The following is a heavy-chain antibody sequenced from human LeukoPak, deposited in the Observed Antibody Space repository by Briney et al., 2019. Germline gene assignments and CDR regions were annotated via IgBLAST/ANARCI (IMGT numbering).Heavy chain of an antibody. V-gene: IGHV3-7*05. Sequence: GGSLRLSCEASGFTFSNYAMSWVRQAPGKGLEWVANINEDGSEKKYVDSVRGRFTISRDNAENSLFLQMNSLTVDDTAVYYCARDHGYDYWGQGTLVTVSS. CDR2: INEDGSEK. CDR1: GFTFSNYA. J-gene: IGHJ4*02. CDR3: ARDHGYDY. D-gene: IGHD5-18*01.